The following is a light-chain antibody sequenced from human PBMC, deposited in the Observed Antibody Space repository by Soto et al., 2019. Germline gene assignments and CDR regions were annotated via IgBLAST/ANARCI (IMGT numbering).Light chain of an antibody. V-gene: IGKV4-1*01. CDR3: QQYYSKPLT. J-gene: IGKJ4*01. CDR2: WAS. CDR1: QSVLYSSNNKNY. Sequence: DIVMTQSPDSLAVSLGERATINYKSSQSVLYSSNNKNYLAWYQQKAGQPPKLLIYWASTRESGVPDRFSGSGSGTDFTLTISSLQAEDVALYYCQQYYSKPLTFGGGTRLEI.